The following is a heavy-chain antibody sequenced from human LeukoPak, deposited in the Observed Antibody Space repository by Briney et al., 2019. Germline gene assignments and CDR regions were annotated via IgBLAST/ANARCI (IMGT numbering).Heavy chain of an antibody. Sequence: SQTLSLTCAISGDSVSSNSAAWNWIRQSPSRGLEWLGRTYYRSKWYKDYAVSVKSRITINPDTSKNQFSLQLNSVTPEDTAVYYCARGTSSPERDYYGMDVWGQGTTVTVSS. CDR1: GDSVSSNSAA. CDR3: ARGTSSPERDYYGMDV. V-gene: IGHV6-1*01. D-gene: IGHD6-13*01. J-gene: IGHJ6*02. CDR2: TYYRSKWYK.